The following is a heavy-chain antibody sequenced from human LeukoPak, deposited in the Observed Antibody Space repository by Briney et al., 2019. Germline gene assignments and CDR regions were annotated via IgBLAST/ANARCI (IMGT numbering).Heavy chain of an antibody. J-gene: IGHJ4*02. CDR2: ISYDGSNK. Sequence: GGSLRLSCAASGFTFSDYYMSWIRRAPGKGLEWVAVISYDGSNKYYADSVKGRFTISRDNSKNTLYLQMNSLRAEDTAVYYCARGTRVQPPLSSWYAYYWGQGTLVTVSS. V-gene: IGHV3-30-3*01. CDR1: GFTFSDYY. D-gene: IGHD6-13*01. CDR3: ARGTRVQPPLSSWYAYY.